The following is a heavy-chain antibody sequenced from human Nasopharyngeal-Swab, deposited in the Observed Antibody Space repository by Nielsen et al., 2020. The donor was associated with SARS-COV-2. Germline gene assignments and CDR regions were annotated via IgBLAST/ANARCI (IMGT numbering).Heavy chain of an antibody. V-gene: IGHV3-48*03. CDR3: ERGEGADEFDY. CDR1: GFTFSSYE. CDR2: ISSGGSTI. J-gene: IGHJ4*02. Sequence: GGSLRLSCAASGFTFSSYEMNWVRQAPGKGLEWVSYISSGGSTIYYADSVKGRFTISRDNAKNSLYLQMNSLRAEDTAVYEGERGEGADEFDYWGQGALGTVSS.